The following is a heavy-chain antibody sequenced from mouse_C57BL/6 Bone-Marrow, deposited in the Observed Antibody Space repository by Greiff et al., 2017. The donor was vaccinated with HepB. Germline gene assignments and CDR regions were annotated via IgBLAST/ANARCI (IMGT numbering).Heavy chain of an antibody. V-gene: IGHV1-4*01. CDR2: INPSSGYT. D-gene: IGHD3-2*02. Sequence: QVQLQQSGAELARPGASVKMSCKASGYTFTSYTMHWVKQRPGQGLEWIGYINPSSGYTKYNQKFKDKATLTADKSSSTAYMQLSSLTSEDSAVYYCERKAAQAGFDYWGQGTTLTVSS. CDR3: ERKAAQAGFDY. CDR1: GYTFTSYT. J-gene: IGHJ2*01.